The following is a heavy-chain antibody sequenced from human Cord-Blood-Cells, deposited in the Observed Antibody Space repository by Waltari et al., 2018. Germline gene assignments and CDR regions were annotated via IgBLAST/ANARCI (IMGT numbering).Heavy chain of an antibody. CDR2: INHSGST. J-gene: IGHJ4*02. V-gene: IGHV4-34*01. Sequence: QVQLQQWGAGLLKPSETLSLTCAVYGGSFSGYYWSWIRQPPGKGLEWIGEINHSGSTNYNPSLKSRVTISVDTSKNQVSLKLSSVTAADTAVYYCARGPGFDYWGQGTLVTVSS. CDR1: GGSFSGYY. D-gene: IGHD7-27*01. CDR3: ARGPGFDY.